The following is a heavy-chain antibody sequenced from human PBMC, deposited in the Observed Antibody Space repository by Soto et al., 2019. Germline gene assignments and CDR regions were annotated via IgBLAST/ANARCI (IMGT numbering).Heavy chain of an antibody. D-gene: IGHD4-17*01. CDR2: IYSGGST. V-gene: IGHV3-66*01. CDR1: GFTVSSNY. Sequence: EVQLVESGGGLVQPGGSLRLSCAASGFTVSSNYMSWVRQAPGKGLEWVAVIYSGGSTYYADAVKGRFTISRDNSKNTLYLQMNSLRAEDTAVYYCESGGAYGGNSEGEIDYWGQGTLVTVSS. J-gene: IGHJ4*02. CDR3: ESGGAYGGNSEGEIDY.